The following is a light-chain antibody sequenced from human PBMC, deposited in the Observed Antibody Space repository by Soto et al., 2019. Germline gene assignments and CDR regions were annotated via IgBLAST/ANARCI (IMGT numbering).Light chain of an antibody. J-gene: IGKJ3*01. V-gene: IGKV3-20*01. CDR2: GAS. Sequence: EIVLTQSPGTLSLSPGERATLSCRASQSVSSSYLAWYQQTPGQAPRLLIYGASSRATGIPDRFSGSGSGTDFTLTISRLEPEDFAVYFCQQYVSSQFTFGPGTKVDIK. CDR3: QQYVSSQFT. CDR1: QSVSSSY.